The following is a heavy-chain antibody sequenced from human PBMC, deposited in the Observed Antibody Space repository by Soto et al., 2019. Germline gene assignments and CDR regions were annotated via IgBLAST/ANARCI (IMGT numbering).Heavy chain of an antibody. CDR2: IDPSDSQT. CDR1: GYSFSGYW. J-gene: IGHJ4*02. V-gene: IGHV5-10-1*01. CDR3: ARQIYDSDTGPNFQYYFDS. Sequence: XESLYLACKGSGYSFSGYWFTWVRQKPGKGLEWMGRIDPSDSQTYYSPSFRGHVTISVTKSITTVFLQWSSLRASDTAMYYCARQIYDSDTGPNFQYYFDSWGQGNPVTVSS. D-gene: IGHD3-22*01.